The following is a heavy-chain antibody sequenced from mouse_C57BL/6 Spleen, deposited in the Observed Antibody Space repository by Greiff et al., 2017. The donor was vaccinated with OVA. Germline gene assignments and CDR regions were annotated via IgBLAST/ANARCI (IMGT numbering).Heavy chain of an antibody. CDR1: GFSLTSYG. Sequence: VKLVESGPGLVQPSQSLSITCTVSGFSLTSYGVHWVRQSPGKGLEWLGVIWRGGSTDYNAAFMSRLSITKDNSKSQVFFKMNSLQADDTAIYYCAKTGTGGYYFDYWGQGTTLTVSS. D-gene: IGHD4-1*01. V-gene: IGHV2-5*01. CDR3: AKTGTGGYYFDY. CDR2: IWRGGST. J-gene: IGHJ2*01.